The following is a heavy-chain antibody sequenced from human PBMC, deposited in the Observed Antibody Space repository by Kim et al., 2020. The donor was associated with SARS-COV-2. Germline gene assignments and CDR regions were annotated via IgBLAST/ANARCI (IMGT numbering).Heavy chain of an antibody. Sequence: YHADSVKGRFTSSRDNSKNTLYLQMNGLRAEDTAVYYCAKDRRRAGMDVWGQGTTVTVSS. CDR3: AKDRRRAGMDV. V-gene: IGHV3-23*01. J-gene: IGHJ6*02.